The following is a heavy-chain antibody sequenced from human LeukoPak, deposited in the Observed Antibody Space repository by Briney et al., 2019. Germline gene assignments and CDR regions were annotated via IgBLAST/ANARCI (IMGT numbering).Heavy chain of an antibody. CDR2: ISSSSSTI. CDR3: ARVFYDSGNYYREYFQH. Sequence: HAGGSLRLSCAASGFTFSSFSMNWVRQAPGKGLEWVSSISSSSSTIYYADSVKGRFTISRDNAKNSLYLQMNSLRAEDTAVYYCARVFYDSGNYYREYFQHWGQGTLVTVSS. CDR1: GFTFSSFS. J-gene: IGHJ1*01. V-gene: IGHV3-48*01. D-gene: IGHD3-10*01.